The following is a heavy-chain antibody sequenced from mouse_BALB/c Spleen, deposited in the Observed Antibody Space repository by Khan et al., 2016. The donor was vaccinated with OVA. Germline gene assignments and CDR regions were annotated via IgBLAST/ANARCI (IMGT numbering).Heavy chain of an antibody. D-gene: IGHD1-1*01. CDR2: ISHGGSNA. Sequence: EVELVESGGGLVQPGGSLKLSCAASGFTFSSYTMSWVRQTPDKRLEWVAFISHGGSNAYYPDTVKGRFTSSRDNANNTVYLQMRSLKYEDTAMYSCARPSTTEYDYGMDYWGQGTSVTVSS. J-gene: IGHJ4*01. V-gene: IGHV5-12-2*01. CDR1: GFTFSSYT. CDR3: ARPSTTEYDYGMDY.